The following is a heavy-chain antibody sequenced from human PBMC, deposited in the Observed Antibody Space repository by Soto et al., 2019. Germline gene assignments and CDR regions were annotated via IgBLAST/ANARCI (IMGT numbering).Heavy chain of an antibody. Sequence: QLQLQESGPRLVKPSETLSLTCSVSDDSISTSNYYWAWVRQPPEMGPEWIGSVDYAGRAYYNPSLKSRVTLSADTSENHFPLPLSSMTAAETSMYYCGKHSHHGRFSWGQGTLVTVSS. D-gene: IGHD1-26*01. J-gene: IGHJ5*02. CDR2: VDYAGRA. CDR3: GKHSHHGRFS. V-gene: IGHV4-39*01. CDR1: DDSISTSNYY.